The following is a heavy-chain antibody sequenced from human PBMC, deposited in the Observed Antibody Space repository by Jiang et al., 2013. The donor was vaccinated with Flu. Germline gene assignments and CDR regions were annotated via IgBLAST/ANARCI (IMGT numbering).Heavy chain of an antibody. Sequence: SGAEVKKPGASVKVSCKASGYTFTNYGITWVRQAPGQGLEWMGWISAYNGNTNYAQKLQGRVTMTTDTSTSTAYMELRSLRSDDTAVYYCARSVPRYSGNYPQAPDGFDIWGQGTMVTVSS. D-gene: IGHD1-26*01. CDR3: ARSVPRYSGNYPQAPDGFDI. V-gene: IGHV1-18*01. J-gene: IGHJ3*02. CDR1: GYTFTNYG. CDR2: ISAYNGNT.